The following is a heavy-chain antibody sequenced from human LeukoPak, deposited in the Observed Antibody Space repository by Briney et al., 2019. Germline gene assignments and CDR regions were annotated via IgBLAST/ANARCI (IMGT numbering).Heavy chain of an antibody. V-gene: IGHV4-39*01. CDR1: GGSISSSSYY. D-gene: IGHD5-24*01. CDR2: IYYSGST. J-gene: IGHJ4*02. CDR3: ARHSVATISFDY. Sequence: SETLSHTCTVSGGSISSSSYYWGWIRQPPGKGLEWIGSIYYSGSTNYNPSLKSRVTISVDTSKNQFSLKLSSVTAADTAVYYCARHSVATISFDYWGQGTLVTVSS.